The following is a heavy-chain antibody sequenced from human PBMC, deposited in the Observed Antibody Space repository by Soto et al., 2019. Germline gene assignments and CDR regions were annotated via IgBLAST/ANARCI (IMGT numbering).Heavy chain of an antibody. J-gene: IGHJ4*02. V-gene: IGHV4-4*02. CDR1: GGSHSRCNW. D-gene: IGHD1-26*01. CDR3: ASILQSGYFDY. Sequence: GPLAESGPGPVKPSGTLFLTFAVLGGSHSRCNWLGWVRQPPGKGLEWIGEIYHSGSTNYNPSLKSRVTISVDKSKNQFSLKLSSVTAADTAVYYCASILQSGYFDYWGQGTLVTVSS. CDR2: IYHSGST.